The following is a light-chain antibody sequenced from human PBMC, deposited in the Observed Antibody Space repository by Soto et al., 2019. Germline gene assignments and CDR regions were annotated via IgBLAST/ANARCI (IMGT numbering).Light chain of an antibody. CDR3: QQRSNWPVT. J-gene: IGKJ1*01. CDR1: QSVSSY. V-gene: IGKV3-11*01. CDR2: DAS. Sequence: EIVLTQSPATLSLSPGEGATLSCRASQSVSSYLAWYQQKPGQAPRLLIYDASNRATGIPARFSGSGSGTAFTLIISSLEPEDFAVYYCQQRSNWPVTFGLGTKVE.